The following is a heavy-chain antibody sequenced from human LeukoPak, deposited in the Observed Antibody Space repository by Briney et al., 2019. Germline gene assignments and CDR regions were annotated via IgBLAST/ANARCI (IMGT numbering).Heavy chain of an antibody. Sequence: SETLSLTCTASGGSVSSSSYYWGWIRQPPGKGLEWIGSVYYSGNTYYNPSLKSRVTVSIDTSRNQFSLRLGSVTAADTAVYYCARVPYYFDYWGQGALVTVSS. V-gene: IGHV4-39*07. CDR1: GGSVSSSSYY. CDR2: VYYSGNT. J-gene: IGHJ4*02. CDR3: ARVPYYFDY.